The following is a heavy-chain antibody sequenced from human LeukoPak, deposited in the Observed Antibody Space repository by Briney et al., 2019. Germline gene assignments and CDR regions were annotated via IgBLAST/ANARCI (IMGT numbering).Heavy chain of an antibody. Sequence: TSQTLSLTCAISGDTVSSNSATWNWIRQSPSRGLEWLGRTYYRSKWYKYYAVSVKGRITINPDTSKNQFSLQLNSVTPEDTAVYYCARGPSFFQHGGQGTLVTVSS. V-gene: IGHV6-1*01. CDR2: TYYRSKWYK. CDR1: GDTVSSNSAT. J-gene: IGHJ1*01. CDR3: ARGPSFFQH.